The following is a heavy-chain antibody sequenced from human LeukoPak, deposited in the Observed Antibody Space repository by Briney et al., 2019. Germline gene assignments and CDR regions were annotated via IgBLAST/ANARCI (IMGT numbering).Heavy chain of an antibody. CDR2: IYYSGST. V-gene: IGHV4-39*01. D-gene: IGHD6-6*01. J-gene: IGHJ4*02. CDR3: ARLDYSSSSFGC. CDR1: GGSISSSSYY. Sequence: SETLSLTCTVSGGSISSSSYYWGWIRQPPGKGLEWIGSIYYSGSTYYNPSLKSRVTISVDTSKNQFSLKLSSVTAADTAVYYCARLDYSSSSFGCWGQGTLVTVSS.